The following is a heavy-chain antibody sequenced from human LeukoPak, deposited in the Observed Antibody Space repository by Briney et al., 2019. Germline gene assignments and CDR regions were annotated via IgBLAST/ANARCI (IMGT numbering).Heavy chain of an antibody. CDR1: GYSFTSYW. CDR3: AGSYSSSWNYFDY. V-gene: IGHV5-51*01. Sequence: GESLKISCKGSGYSFTSYWIGWVRQMPGKGLEWMGIIYPGDSDTRYSPSFQGQVTISADKSISTAYLQWSSLKASDTAMYYCAGSYSSSWNYFDYWGQGTLVTVSS. D-gene: IGHD6-13*01. CDR2: IYPGDSDT. J-gene: IGHJ4*02.